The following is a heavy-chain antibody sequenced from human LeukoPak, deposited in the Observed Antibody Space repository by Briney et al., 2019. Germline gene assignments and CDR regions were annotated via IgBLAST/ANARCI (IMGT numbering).Heavy chain of an antibody. D-gene: IGHD3-10*01. J-gene: IGHJ4*02. CDR1: GFSFSGYG. CDR3: AKDRGWFGGSLANFDY. V-gene: IGHV3-23*01. CDR2: IGSSGGNI. Sequence: GGSLRLSCVASGFSFSGYGMSWVCQAPGKGLEWVSAIGSSGGNIHYADSVKGRFTISRDNSRYTLYLEVNSLRAEDTAVYYCAKDRGWFGGSLANFDYWGQGTLVTVSS.